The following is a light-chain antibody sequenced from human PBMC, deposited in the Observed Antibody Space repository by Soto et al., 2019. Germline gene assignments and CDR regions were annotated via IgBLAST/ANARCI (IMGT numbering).Light chain of an antibody. CDR3: HQYDSDRT. Sequence: QLTQSPSTLSASVGDRVTITCRASQNIGKWLAWYQQKPGKAPNLLISDASRLESGVTSRFRGRGSGINFTLAISSPQPDDLATYDCHQYDSDRTFGQGTKVDIK. CDR1: QNIGKW. CDR2: DAS. V-gene: IGKV1-5*01. J-gene: IGKJ1*01.